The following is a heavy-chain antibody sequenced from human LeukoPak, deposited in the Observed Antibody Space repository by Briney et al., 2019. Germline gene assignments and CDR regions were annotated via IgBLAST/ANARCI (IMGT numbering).Heavy chain of an antibody. CDR1: GGTFSSYA. V-gene: IGHV1-69*13. J-gene: IGHJ3*02. D-gene: IGHD3-22*01. Sequence: ASVKVSCKASGGTFSSYAISWVRQAPGQGLEWMGGIIPIFGTANYAQKFQGRVTITADESTSTAYMELSSLRSEDTAVYYCAREGDYYDSHDAFDIWGQGTMVTVSS. CDR2: IIPIFGTA. CDR3: AREGDYYDSHDAFDI.